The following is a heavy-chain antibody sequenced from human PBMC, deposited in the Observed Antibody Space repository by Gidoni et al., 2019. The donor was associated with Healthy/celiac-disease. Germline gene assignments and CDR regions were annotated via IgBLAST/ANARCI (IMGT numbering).Heavy chain of an antibody. CDR2: ISGDGGST. CDR3: AKDLALITGNFDY. CDR1: GFTFDGYA. Sequence: EGRLVEDGGGVVQPGGSLRRSCAASGFTFDGYAMHWVRQAPGKGLEWVSLISGDGGSTSFADSVKGRFTISRDNSTTSLYLQMNSLRTEDTALYYCAKDLALITGNFDYWGHGTLVTVSS. D-gene: IGHD3-22*01. J-gene: IGHJ4*01. V-gene: IGHV3-43*02.